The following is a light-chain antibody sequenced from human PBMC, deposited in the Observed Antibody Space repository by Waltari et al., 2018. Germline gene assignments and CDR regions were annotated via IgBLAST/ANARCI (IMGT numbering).Light chain of an antibody. CDR1: RSDIGSYNV. CDR3: SSYAGSVV. CDR2: GVN. Sequence: QSALTQPAYVSGSRGQSITIPCTGTRSDIGSYNVVSWYQHHPGKGPKILIYGVNNRPSGVSNRFSGSKSGNTASLTISGLQAEDEADYYCSSYAGSVVFGGGTKLTVL. J-gene: IGLJ3*02. V-gene: IGLV2-23*02.